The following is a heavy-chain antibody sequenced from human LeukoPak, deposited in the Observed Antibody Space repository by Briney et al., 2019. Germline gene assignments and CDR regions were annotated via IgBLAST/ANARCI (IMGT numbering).Heavy chain of an antibody. CDR1: GGSISSGSYY. V-gene: IGHV4-61*02. CDR2: IYTSGST. CDR3: ARLKKGFTFDY. Sequence: SETLSLICTVSGGSISSGSYYWSWIRQPAGKGLEWIGRIYTSGSTNYNPSLKSPATISVDTSKNQFSLKLGAVTAADTGVYYCARLKKGFTFDYWGQGTLVTVSS. J-gene: IGHJ4*02.